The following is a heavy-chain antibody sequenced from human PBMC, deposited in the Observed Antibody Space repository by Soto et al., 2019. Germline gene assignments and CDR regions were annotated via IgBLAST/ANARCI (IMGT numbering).Heavy chain of an antibody. Sequence: GGSLRLSCAASGFTFSSYAMSWVRQAPGKGLEWVSAISGSGSSTYYADSVKGRFTISRDNSKNTLYLQMNSLRAEDAAVYYCAKAVYGSGSPFDYWGQGTLVTVSS. CDR2: ISGSGSST. D-gene: IGHD3-10*01. J-gene: IGHJ4*02. CDR1: GFTFSSYA. CDR3: AKAVYGSGSPFDY. V-gene: IGHV3-23*01.